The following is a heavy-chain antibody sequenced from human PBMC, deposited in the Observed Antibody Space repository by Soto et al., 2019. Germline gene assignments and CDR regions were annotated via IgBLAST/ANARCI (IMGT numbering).Heavy chain of an antibody. V-gene: IGHV4-39*01. Sequence: SETLSLTCTVSGGSISSSSYYWGWIRQPPGKGLEWIGSIYYSGSTYYNPSLKSRVTISVDTSKNQFSLKLSSVTAADTAVYYCARSSGYDPIFHYWGQGTLVTVSS. J-gene: IGHJ4*02. CDR1: GGSISSSSYY. D-gene: IGHD5-12*01. CDR2: IYYSGST. CDR3: ARSSGYDPIFHY.